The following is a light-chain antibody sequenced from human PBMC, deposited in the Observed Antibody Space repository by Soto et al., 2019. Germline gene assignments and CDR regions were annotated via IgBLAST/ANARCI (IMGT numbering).Light chain of an antibody. CDR2: GAS. J-gene: IGKJ2*01. V-gene: IGKV3-15*01. CDR3: QQYHNWPPQYT. Sequence: EIVMTQSPASLSVSPGDGATLSCRASQSVASNVAWYQQKPGQGPRLLIHGASNRAACVPARFSGSGSGTDFTLTISSLQSEDFAVYYCQQYHNWPPQYTFGQGTKLQIK. CDR1: QSVASN.